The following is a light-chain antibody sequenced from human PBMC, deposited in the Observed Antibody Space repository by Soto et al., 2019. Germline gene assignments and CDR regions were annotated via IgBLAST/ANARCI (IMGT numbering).Light chain of an antibody. Sequence: EIVLTQSPGTLSLSPWERATLSCRASQSLSSSYLAWYQQKPGQAPRLLIYGASSRATGIPDRFSGSGSGTDFTLTISRLEPEDFAVYFCQQYNIWPLWTFGQGTKVE. CDR3: QQYNIWPLWT. V-gene: IGKV3-20*01. CDR1: QSLSSSY. J-gene: IGKJ1*01. CDR2: GAS.